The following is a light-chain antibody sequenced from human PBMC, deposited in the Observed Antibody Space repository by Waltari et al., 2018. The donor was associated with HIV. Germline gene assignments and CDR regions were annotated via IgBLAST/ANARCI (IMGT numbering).Light chain of an antibody. CDR2: DVN. V-gene: IGLV2-14*03. Sequence: QSALTQPASVSGSPGQSITISCTGTSSDVGAFDYVSWHQQHPGMAPKLIIYDVNKRPSGVSSRCSGSKSGDTASLTISALRAEDEGDYYCCSYTIARTFLFGGGTKLTVL. CDR3: CSYTIARTFL. CDR1: SSDVGAFDY. J-gene: IGLJ3*02.